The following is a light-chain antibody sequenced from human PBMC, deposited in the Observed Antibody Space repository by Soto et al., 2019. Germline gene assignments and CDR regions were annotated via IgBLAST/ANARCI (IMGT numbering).Light chain of an antibody. CDR2: DVT. CDR1: GSDIGGYNY. J-gene: IGLJ2*01. V-gene: IGLV2-14*03. CDR3: SSYTGSSTSVI. Sequence: QSALTQPASVSGSPGQPITISCTGTGSDIGGYNYVSWYQQHPGKAPKLMIYDVTNRPSGVSNRFSGSKSGNTASLTISGLQAEDEADYYCSSYTGSSTSVIFGGGTKVTVL.